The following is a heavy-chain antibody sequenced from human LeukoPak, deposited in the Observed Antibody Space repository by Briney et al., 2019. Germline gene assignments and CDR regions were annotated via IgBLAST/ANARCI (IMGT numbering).Heavy chain of an antibody. CDR2: ISAYNGNT. CDR3: ARVKGQIAAAGRGDY. V-gene: IGHV1-18*01. Sequence: GASVKVSCKASGYTFTSYGISWVRQAPGLGREWMGWISAYNGNTNYAQKLQGRVTMTTDTSTSTAYMELRSLRSDDTAVYYCARVKGQIAAAGRGDYWGQGTLVTVSS. CDR1: GYTFTSYG. D-gene: IGHD6-13*01. J-gene: IGHJ4*02.